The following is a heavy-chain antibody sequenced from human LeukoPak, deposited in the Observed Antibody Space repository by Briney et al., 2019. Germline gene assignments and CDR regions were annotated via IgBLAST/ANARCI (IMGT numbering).Heavy chain of an antibody. CDR3: ARGRGYSSGWYGDWFDP. CDR1: GYTFTSYD. D-gene: IGHD6-19*01. Sequence: ASVKVSCKASGYTFTSYDINWVRQATGQGLEWMAWMNPNSGNTGYAQKFQGRVTMTRNTSISTAYMELSSLRSEDTAVYYCARGRGYSSGWYGDWFDPWGQGTLVTVSS. V-gene: IGHV1-8*01. J-gene: IGHJ5*02. CDR2: MNPNSGNT.